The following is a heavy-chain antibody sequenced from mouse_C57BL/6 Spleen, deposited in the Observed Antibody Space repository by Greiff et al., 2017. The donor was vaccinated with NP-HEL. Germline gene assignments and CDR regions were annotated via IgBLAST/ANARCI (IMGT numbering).Heavy chain of an antibody. Sequence: VQLQQSGAELVRPGTSVKMSCKASGYTFTNYWIGWAKQRPGHGLEWIGDIYPGGGYTNYNEKFKVKARLTADKSSSTAYMQFSSLTSEASAIDYCAREDYSNVKAMDYWGQGTSVNVSS. D-gene: IGHD2-5*01. V-gene: IGHV1-63*01. J-gene: IGHJ4*01. CDR1: GYTFTNYW. CDR2: IYPGGGYT. CDR3: AREDYSNVKAMDY.